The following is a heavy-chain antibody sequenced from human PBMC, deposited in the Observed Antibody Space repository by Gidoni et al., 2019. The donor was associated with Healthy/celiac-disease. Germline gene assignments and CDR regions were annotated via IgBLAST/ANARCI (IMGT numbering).Heavy chain of an antibody. V-gene: IGHV3-74*01. Sequence: EVHLVEYGGGLVQPGGSLRLSCAASGFTFSSYWSHWVRQAPGKGLVWVSRIHSDGSSTSYAYSVKGRFTISRDNAKNTLYLQMNSLRAEDTAVYYCATLHYDSSGHLIDYWGQGTLVTVSS. CDR1: GFTFSSYW. D-gene: IGHD3-22*01. CDR2: IHSDGSST. J-gene: IGHJ4*02. CDR3: ATLHYDSSGHLIDY.